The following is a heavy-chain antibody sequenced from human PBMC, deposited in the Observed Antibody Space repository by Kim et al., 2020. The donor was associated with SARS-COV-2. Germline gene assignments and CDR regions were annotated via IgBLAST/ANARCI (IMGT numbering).Heavy chain of an antibody. D-gene: IGHD2-15*01. J-gene: IGHJ5*02. Sequence: VKGRFTITRANAKNSLYLQMNSLRAEDTAVYYCARERGRSPVVRFVPWGQGTLVTVSS. CDR3: ARERGRSPVVRFVP. V-gene: IGHV3-48*03.